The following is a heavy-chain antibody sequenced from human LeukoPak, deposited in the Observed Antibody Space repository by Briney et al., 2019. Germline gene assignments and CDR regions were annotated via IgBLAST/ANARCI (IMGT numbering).Heavy chain of an antibody. D-gene: IGHD2-2*01. CDR2: IAHDETNR. J-gene: IGHJ4*02. Sequence: GWSLTLSCAASGFTFGSYAMHWVRQAPGKGLEWVAVIAHDETNRFHADSVKCRFTISRENSRSILYLRMNSLRPEDTDVYFCARDLTPGAPDYFDSWGQGTLVTVSS. V-gene: IGHV3-30*04. CDR3: ARDLTPGAPDYFDS. CDR1: GFTFGSYA.